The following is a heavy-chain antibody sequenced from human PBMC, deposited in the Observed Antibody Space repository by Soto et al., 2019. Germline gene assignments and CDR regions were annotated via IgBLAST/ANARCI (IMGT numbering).Heavy chain of an antibody. D-gene: IGHD1-26*01. CDR3: ARRGSGSYYDY. Sequence: EVQLLESGGGLVQPGGSLRLSCVASGFTFSSYAMRWVRQAPVKGLEWVSAISGSGGSTYYADSVKGRFTISRDNSKNTLYLQMNRLSAEDTAVYYCARRGSGSYYDYWGQGTLVTVSS. CDR2: ISGSGGST. V-gene: IGHV3-23*01. CDR1: GFTFSSYA. J-gene: IGHJ4*02.